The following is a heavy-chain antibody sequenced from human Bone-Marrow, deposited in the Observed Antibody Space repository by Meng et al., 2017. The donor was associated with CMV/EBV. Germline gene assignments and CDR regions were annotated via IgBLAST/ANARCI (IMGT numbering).Heavy chain of an antibody. CDR1: GGSINSYY. CDR3: ARDRGELLLDY. D-gene: IGHD3-10*01. Sequence: SETLSPTCTVSGGSINSYYWSWIRQPPGKGLEWIGYIYYSGITNYTPSLKSRVTISIDTSKNQFSLKLSSVPAADTAVYYCARDRGELLLDYWGQGTLVTVSS. J-gene: IGHJ4*02. V-gene: IGHV4-59*01. CDR2: IYYSGIT.